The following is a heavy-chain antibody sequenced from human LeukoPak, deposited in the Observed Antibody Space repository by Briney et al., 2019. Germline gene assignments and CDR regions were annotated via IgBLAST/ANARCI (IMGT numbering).Heavy chain of an antibody. CDR2: VGNDEKTK. J-gene: IGHJ4*02. D-gene: IGHD1-26*01. CDR1: GFTFSRYG. V-gene: IGHV3-33*08. Sequence: GGSLRLSCAAAGFTFSRYGMHWVRQAPGKGLEWVAVVGNDEKTKFYADSLKGRFTVSRDNSKNTVYLQMNSLRDEDTAVYYCAREKQSGGTPFDYWGQGSLVTVSS. CDR3: AREKQSGGTPFDY.